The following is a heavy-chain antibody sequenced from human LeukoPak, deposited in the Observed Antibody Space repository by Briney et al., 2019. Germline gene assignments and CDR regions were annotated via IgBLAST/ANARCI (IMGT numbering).Heavy chain of an antibody. V-gene: IGHV3-66*02. CDR2: IYSGGST. Sequence: GGSLRLSCAASGFTVSSNYMSWVRQAPGKGLEWVSVIYSGGSTYYAGSVKGRFTISRDNSKNTLYLQMNSLRAEDTAVYYWARGVGQLVGSKHWGKGTLSPSPQ. J-gene: IGHJ1*01. D-gene: IGHD6-13*01. CDR3: ARGVGQLVGSKH. CDR1: GFTVSSNY.